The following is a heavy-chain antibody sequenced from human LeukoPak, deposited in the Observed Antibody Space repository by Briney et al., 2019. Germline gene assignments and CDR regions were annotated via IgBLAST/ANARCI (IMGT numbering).Heavy chain of an antibody. CDR2: IIATGAST. D-gene: IGHD3-10*01. CDR3: AKDLRTYGSGIYRLPTVIFNY. V-gene: IGHV3-23*01. CDR1: GFSFSTYA. Sequence: GGSLRLSCAASGFSFSTYAMSWVRQAPGKGLEWVSSIIATGASTYYADSVKGRFTISRDNSKNTLYLQMNSLRAEDTAIYYCAKDLRTYGSGIYRLPTVIFNYWGQGTLVTVSS. J-gene: IGHJ4*02.